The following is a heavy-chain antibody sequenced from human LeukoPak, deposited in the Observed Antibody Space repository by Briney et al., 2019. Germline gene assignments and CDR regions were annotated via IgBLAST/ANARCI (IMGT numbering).Heavy chain of an antibody. J-gene: IGHJ4*02. V-gene: IGHV1-2*02. D-gene: IGHD1-26*01. CDR1: GYTFTGYY. Sequence: GASVKVSCKASGYTFTGYYMHWVRQAPGQGLEWMGWINPNSGGTNYAQKFQGRVTMTRDTSISTAYMELSRLRSDDTAVYYCARDFGERELRRNFDYWGRGTLVTVSS. CDR2: INPNSGGT. CDR3: ARDFGERELRRNFDY.